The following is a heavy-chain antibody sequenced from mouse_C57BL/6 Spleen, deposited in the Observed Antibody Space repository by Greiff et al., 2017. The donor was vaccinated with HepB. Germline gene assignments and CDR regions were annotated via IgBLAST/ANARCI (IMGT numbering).Heavy chain of an antibody. D-gene: IGHD1-1*01. CDR2: IDPENGDT. CDR3: TRVYGGVYYFDY. CDR1: GFNIKDDY. V-gene: IGHV14-4*01. Sequence: VQLQQSGAELVRPGASVKLSCTASGFNIKDDYMHWVKQRPEQGLEWIGWIDPENGDTEYASKFQGKATITADTSSNTAYLQLSSLTSEDTAVYYCTRVYGGVYYFDYWGQGTTLTVSS. J-gene: IGHJ2*01.